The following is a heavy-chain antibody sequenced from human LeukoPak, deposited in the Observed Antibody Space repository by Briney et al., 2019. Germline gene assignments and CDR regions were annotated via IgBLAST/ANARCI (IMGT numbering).Heavy chain of an antibody. CDR3: ARGGLTTDYFDY. CDR2: INHSGST. D-gene: IGHD1-14*01. CDR1: GGSFSGYY. V-gene: IGHV4-34*01. Sequence: PSETLSLTCAVYGGSFSGYYWSWIRQPPGKGLEWIGEINHSGSTNYNPSLKSRVTISVDTSKNEFSLRLSSVTAADTAVYYCARGGLTTDYFDYWGQGTLVTVSS. J-gene: IGHJ4*02.